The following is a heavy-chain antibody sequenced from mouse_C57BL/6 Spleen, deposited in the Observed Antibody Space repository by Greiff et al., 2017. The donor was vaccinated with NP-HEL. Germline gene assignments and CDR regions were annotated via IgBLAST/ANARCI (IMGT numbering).Heavy chain of an antibody. CDR1: GYTFTSYW. CDR3: AREEITTVVPFDY. Sequence: QVQLQQPGAELVRPGTSVKLSCKASGYTFTSYWMHWVKQRPGQGLEWIGVIDPSDSYTNYNQKFKGKATLTVATSSSTAYMQLSSLTSEDSAVYYCAREEITTVVPFDYWGQGTTLTVSS. D-gene: IGHD1-1*01. CDR2: IDPSDSYT. V-gene: IGHV1-59*01. J-gene: IGHJ2*01.